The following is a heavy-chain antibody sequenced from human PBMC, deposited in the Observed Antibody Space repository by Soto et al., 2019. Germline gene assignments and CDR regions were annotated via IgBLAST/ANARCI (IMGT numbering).Heavy chain of an antibody. V-gene: IGHV5-51*01. J-gene: IGHJ4*02. D-gene: IGHD4-4*01. CDR3: AGQISYSCDF. Sequence: GESLKISCKGAGYRLDGAWIGWVPQMPGKGLEWMGIIKPGGSDLRYSPSFRGQVTISADAAVNTAFLQWNSLKASDTTMYYCAGQISYSCDFWGQGTLVTVSS. CDR1: GYRLDGAW. CDR2: IKPGGSDL.